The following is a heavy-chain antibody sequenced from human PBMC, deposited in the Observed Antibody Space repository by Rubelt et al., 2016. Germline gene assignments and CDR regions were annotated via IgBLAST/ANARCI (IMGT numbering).Heavy chain of an antibody. CDR2: ISGSSGST. D-gene: IGHD6-6*01. V-gene: IGHV3-23*04. J-gene: IGHJ4*02. CDR3: AKDPRSISSRGCFDY. Sequence: EVQLVESGGGLVQPGGSLRLSCAASGFTFSSHWMQWVRQAPGKGLEWVSAISGSSGSTYYADSVKGRFTISRDNSKNTLYLQMNSLRAEDTAVYYCAKDPRSISSRGCFDYWGQGTLVTVSS. CDR1: GFTFSSHW.